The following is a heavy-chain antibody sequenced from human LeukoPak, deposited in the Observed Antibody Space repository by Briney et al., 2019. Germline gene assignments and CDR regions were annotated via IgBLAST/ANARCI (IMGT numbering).Heavy chain of an antibody. J-gene: IGHJ6*03. Sequence: PGGSLRLSCAASGFTFSSYAMSWVRQAPGKGLEWVSAISGSGGSTYYADSVKGRFAISRDNSKNTLYLQMNSLRAEDTAVYYCAKAKGDIVLSYYYYYMDVWGKGTTVTVSS. CDR3: AKAKGDIVLSYYYYYMDV. CDR1: GFTFSSYA. V-gene: IGHV3-23*01. CDR2: ISGSGGST. D-gene: IGHD2-8*02.